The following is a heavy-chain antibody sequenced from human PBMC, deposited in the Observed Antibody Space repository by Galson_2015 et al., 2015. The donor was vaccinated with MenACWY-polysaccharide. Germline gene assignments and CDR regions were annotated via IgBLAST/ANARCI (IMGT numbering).Heavy chain of an antibody. CDR1: GFTLGSYW. V-gene: IGHV3-74*01. CDR2: VNSDASIK. J-gene: IGHJ5*02. D-gene: IGHD3-3*01. CDR3: AKEAPAHDFWRAYLRA. Sequence: SLRLSCAASGFTLGSYWMHWVRHAPGKGLEWVSRVNSDASIKSYADSVKGRFTISRDNAKNTLYLQMDSLRAEDSAVYYCAKEAPAHDFWRAYLRAWGQGTRVTVSS.